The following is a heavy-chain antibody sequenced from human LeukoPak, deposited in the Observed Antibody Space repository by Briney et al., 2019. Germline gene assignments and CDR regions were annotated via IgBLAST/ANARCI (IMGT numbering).Heavy chain of an antibody. D-gene: IGHD5-18*01. J-gene: IGHJ4*02. CDR1: GFSFSSYG. CDR3: ARDQRGFSYSKYYFDY. CDR2: IWYDGTNK. V-gene: IGHV3-33*01. Sequence: GRSLRLSCAASGFSFSSYGMHWVRQAPGKGLGWVSVIWYDGTNKYYVDSVKGRFTISRDNSKNTLYLPMNSLRAEDTAVYYCARDQRGFSYSKYYFDYWGQGTLVTVSS.